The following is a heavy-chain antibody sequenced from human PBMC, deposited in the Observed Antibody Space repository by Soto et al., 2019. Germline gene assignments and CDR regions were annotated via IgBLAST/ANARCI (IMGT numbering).Heavy chain of an antibody. CDR2: ISAHNGNT. Sequence: QVHLVQSGAEVKKPGASVKVSCKGSGYTFTSYGITWVRQAPGQGLEWMGWISAHNGNTDYAQKLQGRVTVTRDTFTSAVYTELRSLRSDDTAVYYCARGRYGDYWGQGALVTVSS. J-gene: IGHJ4*02. D-gene: IGHD1-1*01. CDR1: GYTFTSYG. V-gene: IGHV1-18*01. CDR3: ARGRYGDY.